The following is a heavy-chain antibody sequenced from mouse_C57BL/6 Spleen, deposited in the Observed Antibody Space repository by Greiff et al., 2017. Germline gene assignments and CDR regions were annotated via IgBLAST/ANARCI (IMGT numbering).Heavy chain of an antibody. D-gene: IGHD3-2*02. CDR1: GYTFTSYW. V-gene: IGHV1-69*01. CDR2: IDPSDSYT. CDR3: ARDAGSGYGFAY. Sequence: QVQLQQPGAELVMPGASVKLSCKASGYTFTSYWMHWVKQRPGQGLEWIGEIDPSDSYTNYNQKFKGKSTLTVDKSSSTAYMQLSSLTSEDSAVYYCARDAGSGYGFAYWGKGTLVTVSA. J-gene: IGHJ3*01.